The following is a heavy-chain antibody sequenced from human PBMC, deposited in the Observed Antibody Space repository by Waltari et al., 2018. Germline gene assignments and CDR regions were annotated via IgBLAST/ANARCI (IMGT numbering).Heavy chain of an antibody. CDR3: AKDISRSGGSCYNY. D-gene: IGHD2-15*01. Sequence: EVQLVESGGGLVQPGGSLRLSCAASGFTFSSYAMSWVLQAPGKGLGWVPCFGVSGGSTYYADSVKGRFTISRDNSKNTLYLQMNSLRAEDTAVYYCAKDISRSGGSCYNYWGQGTLVTVSS. V-gene: IGHV3-23*04. J-gene: IGHJ4*02. CDR1: GFTFSSYA. CDR2: FGVSGGST.